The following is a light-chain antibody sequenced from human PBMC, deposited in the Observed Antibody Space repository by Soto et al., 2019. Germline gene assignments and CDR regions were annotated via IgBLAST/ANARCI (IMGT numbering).Light chain of an antibody. CDR2: AAS. J-gene: IGKJ5*01. CDR3: QQLNSYLPIT. V-gene: IGKV1-9*01. CDR1: QGISSY. Sequence: DIQLTQSPSFLSASVGDRVTITCRASQGISSYLAWYQQKPGKAPKLLIYAASTLQSGVPSRFSGSGSGTEFTLTISSLLPEDFATYYCQQLNSYLPITFGQGTRLEIK.